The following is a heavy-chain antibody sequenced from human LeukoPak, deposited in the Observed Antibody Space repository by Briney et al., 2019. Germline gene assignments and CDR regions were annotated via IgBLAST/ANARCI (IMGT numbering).Heavy chain of an antibody. CDR3: ARARAEYYYDSSGYYYYYYGMDV. CDR2: ISYDGSNK. J-gene: IGHJ6*02. V-gene: IGHV3-30*04. CDR1: GFTFSSYA. Sequence: PGGSLRLSCAASGFTFSSYAMHWVRQAPGKGLEWVAVISYDGSNKYYADSVKGRFTISRDNSKNTLYLQMNSLRAEDTAVYYCARARAEYYYDSSGYYYYYYGMDVWGQGTTVTVSS. D-gene: IGHD3-22*01.